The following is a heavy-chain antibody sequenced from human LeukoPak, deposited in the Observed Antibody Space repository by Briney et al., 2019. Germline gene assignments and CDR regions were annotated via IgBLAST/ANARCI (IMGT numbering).Heavy chain of an antibody. CDR2: IYHSGST. CDR1: GYSISSGYY. V-gene: IGHV4-38-2*01. D-gene: IGHD3-10*01. Sequence: PSETLSHTCAVSGYSISSGYYWGWIRQPPGKGLEWIGSIYHSGSTYYNPSLKSRVTISVDTSKNQFSLKLSSATAADTAVYYCARPFGFGDDYWGQGTLVTVSS. J-gene: IGHJ4*02. CDR3: ARPFGFGDDY.